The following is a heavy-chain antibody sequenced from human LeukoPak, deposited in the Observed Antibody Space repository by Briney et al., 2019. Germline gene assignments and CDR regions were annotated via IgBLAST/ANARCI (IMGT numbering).Heavy chain of an antibody. CDR3: ARQHEPYDYYYIDV. J-gene: IGHJ6*03. CDR1: GYSISNGYY. Sequence: SETLSLTCAVSGYSISNGYYWVWIRQPPGRGLEWIGSLYHSDSAYYNTSLRSRVAMSVDTSKNQFSLTLSFVTAADTAVYYCARQHEPYDYYYIDVWGSGTTVTVSS. CDR2: LYHSDSA. V-gene: IGHV4-38-2*01.